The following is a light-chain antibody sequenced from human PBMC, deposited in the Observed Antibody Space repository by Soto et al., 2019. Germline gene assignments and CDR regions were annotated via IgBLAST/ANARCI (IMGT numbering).Light chain of an antibody. CDR2: APS. J-gene: IGKJ2*01. Sequence: DIQLTQSPSSLSASVGDRVTITCRASQSIDSFLIWYQQKPGIAPMVLIYAPSSLQSGVPSRFSGSGSGTDFTLTINSLQPEDFATYYCQQTYNAPFTFGQGTKLDI. CDR1: QSIDSF. CDR3: QQTYNAPFT. V-gene: IGKV1-39*01.